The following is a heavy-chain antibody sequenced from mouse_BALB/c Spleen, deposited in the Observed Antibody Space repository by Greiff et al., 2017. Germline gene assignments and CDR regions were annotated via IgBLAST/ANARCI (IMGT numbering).Heavy chain of an antibody. Sequence: EVKLMESGGDLVKPGGSLKLSCAASGFTFSSYGMSWVRQTPDKRLEWVATISSGGSYTYYPDSVKGRFTISRDNAKNTLYLQMSSLKSEDTAMYYCAREGHYYGSSMYYFDYWGQGTTLTVAS. CDR1: GFTFSSYG. V-gene: IGHV5-6*01. CDR2: ISSGGSYT. D-gene: IGHD1-1*01. J-gene: IGHJ2*01. CDR3: AREGHYYGSSMYYFDY.